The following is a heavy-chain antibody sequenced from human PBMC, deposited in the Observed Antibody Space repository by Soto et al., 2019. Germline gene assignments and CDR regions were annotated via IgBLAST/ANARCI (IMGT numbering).Heavy chain of an antibody. CDR3: AKFLTVTPNVDY. V-gene: IGHV3-23*01. CDR1: GFTFSNYA. J-gene: IGHJ4*02. CDR2: ISDSGGST. Sequence: EVQLLESGGGLAQPGGSLRLSCAASGFTFSNYAMSWVRQGPGKGLEWVAVISDSGGSTYYADSVKGRFTISRDNSKNTLYLQMDSLRDDDTAVYYCAKFLTVTPNVDYWGQGNLFTGSS. D-gene: IGHD4-17*01.